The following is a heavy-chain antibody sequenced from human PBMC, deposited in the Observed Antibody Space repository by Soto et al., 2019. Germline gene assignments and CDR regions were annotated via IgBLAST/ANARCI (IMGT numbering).Heavy chain of an antibody. V-gene: IGHV3-33*01. CDR2: IWYDGSNK. Sequence: KGLEWVAVIWYDGSNKYYADSVKGRFTISRDNSKNTLYLQMNSLRAEDTAVYYCSFYEVAASIRDYSTVSAFLLNRSSDL. J-gene: IGHJ2*01. CDR3: SFYEVAASIRDYSTVSAFLLNRSSDL. D-gene: IGHD2-15*01.